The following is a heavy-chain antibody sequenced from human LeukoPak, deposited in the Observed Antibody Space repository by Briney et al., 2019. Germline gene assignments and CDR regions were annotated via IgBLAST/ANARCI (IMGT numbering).Heavy chain of an antibody. J-gene: IGHJ4*02. D-gene: IGHD3-3*01. V-gene: IGHV1-18*01. Sequence: GASVKVSCKASGYTFTSYGISWVRQAPGQGLEWMGWISAYNGNTNYAQKLQGRVTMTTDTSTSTAYMELRSLRSDDTAVYYCARDRLLEWLSDFDYWGQGTLVTVSS. CDR1: GYTFTSYG. CDR2: ISAYNGNT. CDR3: ARDRLLEWLSDFDY.